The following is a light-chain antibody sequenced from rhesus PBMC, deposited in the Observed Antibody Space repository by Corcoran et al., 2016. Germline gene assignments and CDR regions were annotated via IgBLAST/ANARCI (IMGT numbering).Light chain of an antibody. CDR3: QHNDGTPFT. CDR2: KAS. J-gene: IGKJ3*01. V-gene: IGKV1-74*01. CDR1: ENFNNY. Sequence: DIQMTQSPSFLSASVGDRVTITCRTSENFNNYLHWYQQKPGKAPNLLIYKASTLQSGVPSRYSGSGSGTDYTLTISSLESEDVATYYYQHNDGTPFTFGPGTKLDIE.